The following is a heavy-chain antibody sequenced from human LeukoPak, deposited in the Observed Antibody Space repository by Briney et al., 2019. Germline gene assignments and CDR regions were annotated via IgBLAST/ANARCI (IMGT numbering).Heavy chain of an antibody. V-gene: IGHV3-21*01. CDR3: ARDMGPLTPYYFDY. J-gene: IGHJ4*02. D-gene: IGHD3-10*01. Sequence: GGSLRLSCAASGFTFSSYSMNWVRQAPGKGLEWVSSISSSSSYIYYADSAKGRFTISRDNAKNSLYLQMNSLRAEDTAVYYCARDMGPLTPYYFDYWGQGTLVTVSS. CDR1: GFTFSSYS. CDR2: ISSSSSYI.